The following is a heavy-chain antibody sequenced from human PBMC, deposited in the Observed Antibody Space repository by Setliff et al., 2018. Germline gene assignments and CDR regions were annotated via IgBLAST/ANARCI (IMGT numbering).Heavy chain of an antibody. V-gene: IGHV4-61*02. J-gene: IGHJ5*02. D-gene: IGHD6-13*01. CDR3: AREGYSSLIGWFDP. CDR1: GGSISSGSYY. Sequence: PSETLSLTCTVSGGSISSGSYYWSWIRQPAEKGLEWIGRIYTSGSTNYKPSLKSRVTISVDTSKNQFSLKLSSVTAADTAVYYCAREGYSSLIGWFDPWGQGTLVTVSS. CDR2: IYTSGST.